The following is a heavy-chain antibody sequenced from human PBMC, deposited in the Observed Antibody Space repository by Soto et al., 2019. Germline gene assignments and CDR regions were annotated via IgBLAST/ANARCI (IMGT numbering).Heavy chain of an antibody. CDR2: IYYSGST. J-gene: IGHJ4*02. D-gene: IGHD2-15*01. CDR1: GGSISSGGYY. CDR3: ARDGTARYCRGGSCYRYFDY. V-gene: IGHV4-31*03. Sequence: SETLSLTCTVSGGSISSGGYYWSWIRQHPGKGLEWIGYIYYSGSTYYNPSLKSRVTISVDTSKNQFSLKLSSVTAADTAVYYCARDGTARYCRGGSCYRYFDYWGQGTLVTVSS.